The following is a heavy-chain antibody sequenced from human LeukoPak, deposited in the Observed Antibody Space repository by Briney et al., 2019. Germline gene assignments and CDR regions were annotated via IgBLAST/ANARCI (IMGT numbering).Heavy chain of an antibody. J-gene: IGHJ4*02. V-gene: IGHV4-59*01. CDR3: AGGTYYYFDY. CDR2: VYYSGSA. D-gene: IGHD1-26*01. CDR1: GGSISSYY. Sequence: SETLSLTCTVSGGSISSYYWSWIRQPPGKGVEWIGYVYYSGSAHYNPSLKSRVAISVDTSKNQFSLKVSSVTAAETAIYYCAGGTYYYFDYGGQGTLVTVSS.